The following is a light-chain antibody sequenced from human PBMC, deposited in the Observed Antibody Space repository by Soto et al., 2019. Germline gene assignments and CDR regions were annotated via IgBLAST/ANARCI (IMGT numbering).Light chain of an antibody. CDR2: SNS. CDR3: QSYDSSLSAVV. J-gene: IGLJ2*01. CDR1: SSNIGAGYD. Sequence: QAVVTQPPSVSGAPGQRVTISCTGSSSNIGAGYDVHWYQQLPATAPKLLIYSNSNRPSGVPDRFSGSKSGTSASLAITGLQAEDEADYYCQSYDSSLSAVVFGGGTKLTVL. V-gene: IGLV1-40*01.